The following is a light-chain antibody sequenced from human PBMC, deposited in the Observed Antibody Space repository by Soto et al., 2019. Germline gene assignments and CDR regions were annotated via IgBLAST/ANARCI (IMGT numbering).Light chain of an antibody. CDR2: GAS. V-gene: IGKV3-20*01. CDR3: QQYASSPVYT. Sequence: EIVLTQSPGTLSLSPGERATLSCRASQSVSSSYLAWYQQKPGQAPTLLIYGASSRATGIPDRFSGSGSATDVTLTISRLEPADFAVYYCQQYASSPVYTFGQGTKLEIK. J-gene: IGKJ2*01. CDR1: QSVSSSY.